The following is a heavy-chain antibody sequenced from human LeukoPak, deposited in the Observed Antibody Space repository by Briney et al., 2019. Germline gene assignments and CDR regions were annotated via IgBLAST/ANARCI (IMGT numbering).Heavy chain of an antibody. D-gene: IGHD3-3*01. CDR3: AKEGTYYDFWSGYSPRSIFDY. CDR2: ISGSGGST. Sequence: GGSLRLSCEASGFTFSSYAMSWVRQAPGKGLEWVSAISGSGGSTYYADSVKGRFTISRDNSKNTLYLQMNSLRAEDTAVYYCAKEGTYYDFWSGYSPRSIFDYWGQGTLSPSPQ. V-gene: IGHV3-23*01. CDR1: GFTFSSYA. J-gene: IGHJ4*02.